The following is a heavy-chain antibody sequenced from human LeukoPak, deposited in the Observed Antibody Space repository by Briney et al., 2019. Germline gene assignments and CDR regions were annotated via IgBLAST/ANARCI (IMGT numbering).Heavy chain of an antibody. CDR3: ARVSGYDPALPFDY. J-gene: IGHJ4*02. V-gene: IGHV1-18*01. CDR1: GYTFTSYG. D-gene: IGHD5-12*01. CDR2: ISAYNGNT. Sequence: ASVKVSCKASGYTFTSYGISWVRQAPGQGLEWMGWISAYNGNTNYAQKLQGRVTMTTDTSTSTAYMELRSLRSDDPAIYYCARVSGYDPALPFDYWGQGTLVTVSS.